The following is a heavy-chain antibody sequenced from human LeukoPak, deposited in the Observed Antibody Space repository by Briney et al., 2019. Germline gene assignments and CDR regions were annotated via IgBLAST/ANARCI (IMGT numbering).Heavy chain of an antibody. J-gene: IGHJ6*02. V-gene: IGHV6-1*01. CDR3: AKGRASYYGMDV. CDR1: GDSVSSNSAA. Sequence: SQTLSLTCAISGDSVSSNSAAWNWIRRSPSRGLEWLGRTYYRSKWYNDYAVSVQSRITINPDTSKNQFSLQLNSVTPDDTAVYYCAKGRASYYGMDVWGQGTTVTVSS. CDR2: TYYRSKWYN.